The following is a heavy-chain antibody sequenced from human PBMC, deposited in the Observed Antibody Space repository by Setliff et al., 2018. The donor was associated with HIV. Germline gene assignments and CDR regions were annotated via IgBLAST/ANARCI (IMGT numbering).Heavy chain of an antibody. CDR3: AGWSSWRKYNWFDP. J-gene: IGHJ5*02. D-gene: IGHD6-13*01. CDR1: GYSISGGYY. V-gene: IGHV4-38-2*01. CDR2: IYYSGST. Sequence: PSETLSLTCAVSGYSISGGYYWGWIRQPPRKGLEWIGYIYYSGSTKYNPSLKSRVTISVDTSKNQFSLKLRSVTAADTAVYYCAGWSSWRKYNWFDPWGQGTLVTVSS.